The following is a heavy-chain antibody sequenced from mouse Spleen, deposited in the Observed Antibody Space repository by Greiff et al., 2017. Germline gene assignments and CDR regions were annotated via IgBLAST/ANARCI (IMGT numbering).Heavy chain of an antibody. V-gene: IGHV14-3*02. CDR3: ARQITTRETRYAMDY. D-gene: IGHD2-4*01. CDR2: IDPAHGNT. CDR1: GFNIKDTY. J-gene: IGHJ4*01. Sequence: EVQLQQSGAALVKPGASVKLSCTASGFNIKDTYMHWVKQRPEQGLEWIGRIDPAHGNTKYDPKFQGKATITADTSSNTAYLQLSSLTSEDTAVYYCARQITTRETRYAMDYWGQGTSVTVSS.